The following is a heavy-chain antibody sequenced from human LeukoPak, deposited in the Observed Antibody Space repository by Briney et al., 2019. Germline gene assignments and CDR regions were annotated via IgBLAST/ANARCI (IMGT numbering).Heavy chain of an antibody. D-gene: IGHD6-25*01. CDR1: GFTLSTYY. J-gene: IGHJ5*02. V-gene: IGHV3-7*01. CDR2: IKQDGTGG. Sequence: GGSLRLSCAASGFTLSTYYMSWVRKAPGKGLEWVANIKQDGTGGSYLDSVKGRFTISRDNTKNSLYLQMNSLKVEDTAVYYCARDRRAEDTPYNCFDPWGQGTLVTVSS. CDR3: ARDRRAEDTPYNCFDP.